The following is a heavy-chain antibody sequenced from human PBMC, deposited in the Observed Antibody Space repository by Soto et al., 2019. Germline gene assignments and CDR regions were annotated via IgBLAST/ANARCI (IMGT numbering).Heavy chain of an antibody. J-gene: IGHJ4*02. CDR2: ISAYNGNT. D-gene: IGHD5-18*01. CDR3: ASSLLVGYGLEGESD. V-gene: IGHV1-18*01. CDR1: GYTFTSYG. Sequence: QVQLVQSGAEVKKPGASVKVSCKASGYTFTSYGISWVRQAPGQGLEWMGWISAYNGNTTYAQKLQGRVTMTTDTSTSTADMEVRSLRSDDTAVYYCASSLLVGYGLEGESDWGQGTLVTVSS.